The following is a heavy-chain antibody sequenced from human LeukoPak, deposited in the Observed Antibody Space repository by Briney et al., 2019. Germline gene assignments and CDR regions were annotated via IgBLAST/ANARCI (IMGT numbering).Heavy chain of an antibody. Sequence: GGSLRLSCAASGFTFSSYWMSWVRQAPGKGLEWVANIKQDGSEKYYVDSVKGRFTISRDNSKNTLYLQMNSLRVEDTAVYYCARGGELLGAFDIWGQGTMVTVSS. CDR2: IKQDGSEK. J-gene: IGHJ3*02. V-gene: IGHV3-7*03. D-gene: IGHD1-26*01. CDR1: GFTFSSYW. CDR3: ARGGELLGAFDI.